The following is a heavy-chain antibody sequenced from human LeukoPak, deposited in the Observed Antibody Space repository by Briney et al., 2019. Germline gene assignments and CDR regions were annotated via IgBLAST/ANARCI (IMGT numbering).Heavy chain of an antibody. CDR3: ARDLGYYALGAFDI. J-gene: IGHJ3*02. CDR2: IYHSGST. V-gene: IGHV4-4*02. CDR1: GGSISSSDW. Sequence: SETLSLTCAVSGGSISSSDWWSWVRQPPGKGLEWIGEIYHSGSTNYNPSLKSRVTISVDKSKNQFSLKLSSVTAADTAVYYCARDLGYYALGAFDIWGQGTMVTVSS. D-gene: IGHD3-3*01.